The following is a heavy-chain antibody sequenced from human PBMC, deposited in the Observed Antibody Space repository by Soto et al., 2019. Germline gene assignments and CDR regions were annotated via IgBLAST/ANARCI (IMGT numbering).Heavy chain of an antibody. V-gene: IGHV3-23*01. CDR1: GFTFSSYA. CDR2: ISGSGGST. CDR3: AITIGYSYGYSGY. Sequence: TGGSLRLSCAASGFTFSSYAMSWVRQAPGKGLEWVSAISGSGGSTYYADSVKGRFTISRDNSKNTLYLQMNSLRAEDTAVYYCAITIGYSYGYSGYWGQGTLVTVSS. D-gene: IGHD5-18*01. J-gene: IGHJ4*02.